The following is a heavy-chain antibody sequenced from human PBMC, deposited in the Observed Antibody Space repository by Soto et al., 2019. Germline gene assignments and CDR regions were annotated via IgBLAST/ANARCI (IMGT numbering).Heavy chain of an antibody. J-gene: IGHJ6*03. CDR3: ARDYNDFWSGTISHSYYMDV. CDR2: ISYDGSNK. V-gene: IGHV3-30-3*01. D-gene: IGHD3-3*01. Sequence: PGGSLRLSCAASGFTFSSYAMHWVRQAPGKGLEWVAVISYDGSNKYYADSVKGRFTISRDNSKNTLYLQMNSLRAEDTAVYYCARDYNDFWSGTISHSYYMDVWGKGTTVTVSS. CDR1: GFTFSSYA.